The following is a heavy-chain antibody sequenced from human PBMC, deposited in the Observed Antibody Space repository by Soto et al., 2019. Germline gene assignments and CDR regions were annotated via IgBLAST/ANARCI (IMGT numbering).Heavy chain of an antibody. J-gene: IGHJ6*02. V-gene: IGHV1-18*01. CDR2: ISTYNGDT. CDR1: GYTFTTSG. Sequence: QVQLVQSGPEVRKPGASVKVSCEASGYTFTTSGISWVRQVPGQGLEWMGWISTYNGDTNSAQNFQGRVRLTADTSTGTAYMELMSLKSDDTAVYYCARQGSWPYSYSGLDVWGQGTTVTVAS. D-gene: IGHD1-26*01. CDR3: ARQGSWPYSYSGLDV.